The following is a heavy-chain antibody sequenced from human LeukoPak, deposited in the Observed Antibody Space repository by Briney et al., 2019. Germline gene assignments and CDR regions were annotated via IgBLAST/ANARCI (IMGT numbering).Heavy chain of an antibody. V-gene: IGHV3-30*18. Sequence: PGGSLRLSCAAPGFMFSSYGMHWVRQAPGKGLEWVAVISYDGSNEYYADSVKGRFTISRDNSKNTLFLQMNSLRPEDTAVYHRAKAALFSGYYPPFDYWGQGTLVTVSS. CDR1: GFMFSSYG. D-gene: IGHD3-22*01. CDR2: ISYDGSNE. CDR3: AKAALFSGYYPPFDY. J-gene: IGHJ4*02.